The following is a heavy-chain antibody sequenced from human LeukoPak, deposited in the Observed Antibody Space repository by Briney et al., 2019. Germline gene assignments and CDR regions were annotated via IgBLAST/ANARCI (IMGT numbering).Heavy chain of an antibody. J-gene: IGHJ4*02. CDR3: ARDKRVTMIVENDY. CDR1: GFTFSSYS. Sequence: PGGSLRPSCAASGFTFSSYSMNWVRQAPGKGLEWWSSISSSSSYIYYADSVKGRFTISRDNAKNSLYLQMNSLRAEDTAVYYCARDKRVTMIVENDYWGQGTLVTVSS. V-gene: IGHV3-21*01. CDR2: ISSSSSYI. D-gene: IGHD3-22*01.